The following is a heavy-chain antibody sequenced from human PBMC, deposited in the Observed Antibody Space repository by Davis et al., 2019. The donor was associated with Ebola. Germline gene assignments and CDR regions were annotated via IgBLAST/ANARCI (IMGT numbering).Heavy chain of an antibody. CDR3: ATEYSSIY. D-gene: IGHD6-6*01. J-gene: IGHJ4*02. CDR1: GVTFSSNW. V-gene: IGHV3-74*01. Sequence: GESLKISCAASGVTFSSNWMQWVRQAPGKGLVWVSRINSDGSFTSYADSVKGRFTISRDNAKNTLYLQMNSLRAEDTAVYYCATEYSSIYWGQGTLVTVSS. CDR2: INSDGSFT.